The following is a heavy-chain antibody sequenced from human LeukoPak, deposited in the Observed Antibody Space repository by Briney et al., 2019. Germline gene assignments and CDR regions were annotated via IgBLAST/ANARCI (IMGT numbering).Heavy chain of an antibody. CDR3: VRARLIRLENFFDY. CDR2: ISSSSSYI. D-gene: IGHD2-21*02. V-gene: IGHV3-21*01. J-gene: IGHJ4*02. Sequence: PGGSLRLSCAAPGFTFSSYSMNWVRQAPGKGLEWVSSISSSSSYIYYADSVKGRFTISTDNANSSLYLQMNSLRAEDTAVYFCVRARLIRLENFFDYWGQGTLVTVSS. CDR1: GFTFSSYS.